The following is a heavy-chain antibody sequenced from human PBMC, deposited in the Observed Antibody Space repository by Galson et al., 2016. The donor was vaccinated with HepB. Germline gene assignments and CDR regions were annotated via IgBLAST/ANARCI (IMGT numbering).Heavy chain of an antibody. J-gene: IGHJ5*01. D-gene: IGHD3-3*01. CDR2: ISPILGIQ. Sequence: SVKVSCKASGDSFSIYAMSWVRQAPGQGLEWMGGISPILGIQNYAQKFQDRVTITADKSTGTALMELSSLRSEDPAVYYCARADDFWSGYRDAGTSRWFDSWGPGTLVIVSS. V-gene: IGHV1-69*10. CDR1: GDSFSIYA. CDR3: ARADDFWSGYRDAGTSRWFDS.